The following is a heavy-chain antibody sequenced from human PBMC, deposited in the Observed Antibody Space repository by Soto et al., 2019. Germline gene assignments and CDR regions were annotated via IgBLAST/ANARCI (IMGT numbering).Heavy chain of an antibody. Sequence: GGSLRLSCAASGFTFSSYAMHWVRQAPGKGLEYVSAISSNGGSTYYANSVKGRFTISRDNSKNTLYLQMGSLRAEDMAVYYCARERLVTTIGSDAFDIWGQGTMVTVSS. CDR1: GFTFSSYA. J-gene: IGHJ3*02. CDR3: ARERLVTTIGSDAFDI. V-gene: IGHV3-64*01. CDR2: ISSNGGST. D-gene: IGHD5-12*01.